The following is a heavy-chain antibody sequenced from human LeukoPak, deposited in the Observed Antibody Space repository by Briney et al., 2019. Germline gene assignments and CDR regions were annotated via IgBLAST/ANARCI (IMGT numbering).Heavy chain of an antibody. Sequence: GGSLRLSCAASGFTFSDYYMNWVRQAPGKGLEWVSSITGSSSHLYYADSMKGRFTISRDNAKNSLYLQMDSLRAEDTAVYYCARDPYSGSLYGYYYYYMDVWGKGTTVTVSS. V-gene: IGHV3-21*01. CDR1: GFTFSDYY. D-gene: IGHD1-26*01. CDR2: ITGSSSHL. CDR3: ARDPYSGSLYGYYYYYMDV. J-gene: IGHJ6*03.